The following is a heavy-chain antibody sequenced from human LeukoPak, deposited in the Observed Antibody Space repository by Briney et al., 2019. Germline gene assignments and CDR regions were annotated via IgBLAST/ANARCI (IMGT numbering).Heavy chain of an antibody. CDR2: ISGSGGST. Sequence: AGGSLRLSCAASGFTFSSYAMSWVRQAPGKGLEWVSAISGSGGSTYYADSVKGRFTISRDNSKNTLYLQMNSLRAEDTAVYYCARAGYSSGWYRPSVYWGQGTLVTVSS. D-gene: IGHD6-19*01. CDR3: ARAGYSSGWYRPSVY. V-gene: IGHV3-23*01. J-gene: IGHJ4*02. CDR1: GFTFSSYA.